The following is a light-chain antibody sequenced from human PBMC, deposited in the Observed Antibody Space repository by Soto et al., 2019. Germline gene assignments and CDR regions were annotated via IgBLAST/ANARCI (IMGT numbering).Light chain of an antibody. CDR2: CAS. CDR1: QSVSSH. CDR3: QQYNNWPTLT. V-gene: IGKV3-15*01. J-gene: IGKJ4*01. Sequence: EIVMTQSPATLSVSPGERATLSCRASQSVSSHVAWYQQKPGQAPRLLIYCASTRATGIPARFGVSGSGTEFTLTISSLQSEDFAVSYCQQYNNWPTLTFGGGTKVEIK.